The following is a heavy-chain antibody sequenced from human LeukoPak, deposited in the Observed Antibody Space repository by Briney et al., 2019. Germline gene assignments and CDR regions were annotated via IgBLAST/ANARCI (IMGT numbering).Heavy chain of an antibody. CDR1: GFTFSDYY. J-gene: IGHJ5*02. D-gene: IGHD2-2*01. Sequence: GGSLRLSCAASGFTFSDYYMSWIRQAPGKGLEWVSYISGSGSTMYYADSVKGRFTISRDNAKNSLYLQMNSLRAEDTAVYYCARERYCSRTTDCQNWFGPWGQGALVTVSS. CDR2: ISGSGSTM. CDR3: ARERYCSRTTDCQNWFGP. V-gene: IGHV3-11*01.